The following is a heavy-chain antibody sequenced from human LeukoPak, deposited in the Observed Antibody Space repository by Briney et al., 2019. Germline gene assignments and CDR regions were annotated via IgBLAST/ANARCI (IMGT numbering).Heavy chain of an antibody. CDR2: INHSGST. J-gene: IGHJ4*02. CDR3: ARQTGSGLFILP. CDR1: GGSFSGYY. D-gene: IGHD3/OR15-3a*01. Sequence: ETLSLTCAVYGGSFSGYYWSWIRQPPGKGLEWTGEINHSGSTNYNPSLKSRVTISVDTSKNQFSLKLSSVTAADTAAYYRARQTGSGLFILPGGQGTLVTVSS. V-gene: IGHV4-34*01.